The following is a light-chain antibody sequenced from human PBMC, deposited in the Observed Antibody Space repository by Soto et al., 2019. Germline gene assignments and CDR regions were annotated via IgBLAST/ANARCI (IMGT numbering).Light chain of an antibody. V-gene: IGLV2-14*01. CDR1: SSDVGGYNY. CDR2: EVT. CDR3: SSYRSISVV. J-gene: IGLJ2*01. Sequence: QSALTQPASVSGSPGQSITISFTGTSSDVGGYNYVSWYQQHPGKAPKLMIYEVTDRPSGVSNRFSGSKSANTASLTISGLQAEDEADYYCSSYRSISVVFGGGTKLTVL.